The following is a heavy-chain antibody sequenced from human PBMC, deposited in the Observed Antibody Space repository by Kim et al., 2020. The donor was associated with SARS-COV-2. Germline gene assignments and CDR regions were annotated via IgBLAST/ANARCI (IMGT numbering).Heavy chain of an antibody. CDR3: ARSLYYHDSLCYHAEPYLDF. V-gene: IGHV4-59*01. CDR2: ISNSGKT. CDR1: GAAISNFY. Sequence: SETLSLTCTVSGAAISNFYWSWIRQSPGKGLEWIAYISNSGKTNYRPSLKSRVTISVDTSKNQFSLRLDSVTAADTAVYYCARSLYYHDSLCYHAEPYLDFWGQGILVTVAS. J-gene: IGHJ4*02. D-gene: IGHD3-22*01.